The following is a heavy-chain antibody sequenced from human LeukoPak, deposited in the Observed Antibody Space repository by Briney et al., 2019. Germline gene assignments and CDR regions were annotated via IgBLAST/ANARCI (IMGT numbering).Heavy chain of an antibody. CDR3: ARGWNDNGRMFFDS. V-gene: IGHV4-59*01. Sequence: SETLSLTCTVSGGSIRSYYWSWIRQAPGKGREWIGFISYSGYTRYSPSLKSRVAISVDTSKSQFSLRLSSLTAADTAIYYCARGWNDNGRMFFDSWAQGTLVTVSS. D-gene: IGHD4-23*01. CDR2: ISYSGYT. CDR1: GGSIRSYY. J-gene: IGHJ4*02.